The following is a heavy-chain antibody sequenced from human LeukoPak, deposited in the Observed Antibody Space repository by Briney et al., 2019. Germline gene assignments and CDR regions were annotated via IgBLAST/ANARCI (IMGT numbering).Heavy chain of an antibody. CDR1: GYTFTSHK. Sequence: ASVKVSCKASGYTFTSHKMHWVRQAPGQGLEWMGIISPSGGVAIYPQRFQGRVTMTRDTSTSTVYMEPRSLRSQDTAVYYCARDNLRWAVDFWGQGTLVAVSS. D-gene: IGHD4-23*01. CDR3: ARDNLRWAVDF. CDR2: ISPSGGVA. V-gene: IGHV1-46*01. J-gene: IGHJ4*02.